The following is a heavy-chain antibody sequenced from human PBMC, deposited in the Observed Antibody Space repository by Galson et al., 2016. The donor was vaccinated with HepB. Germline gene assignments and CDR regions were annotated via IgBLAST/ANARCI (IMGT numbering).Heavy chain of an antibody. J-gene: IGHJ4*02. V-gene: IGHV1-58*01. D-gene: IGHD4-23*01. CDR2: IVLGSANA. CDR1: GLTFGNHA. Sequence: SVKVSCKASGLTFGNHAVQLVRQARGQRLEWIGWIVLGSANANYAQNFQERVTITSDMSASTSYMELSSLRSEDTAVYYCAGPAYGRTDYWGQGTLVTVSS. CDR3: AGPAYGRTDY.